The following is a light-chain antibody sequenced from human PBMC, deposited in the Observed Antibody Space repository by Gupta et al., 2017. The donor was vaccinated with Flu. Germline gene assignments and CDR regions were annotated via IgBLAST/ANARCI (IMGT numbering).Light chain of an antibody. CDR1: DIGGKS. CDR2: ADD. CDR3: QVWDSNSGRV. V-gene: IGLV3-21*02. J-gene: IGLJ3*02. Sequence: SFVLTQPPSVSVAPGQTARITCGGSDIGGKSVHWYLRRSGQAPLLVVHADDDRPSGIPERVSGSKSGNTSTLTLSRVEAGDEADYYCQVWDSNSGRVFCGGTKLTVL.